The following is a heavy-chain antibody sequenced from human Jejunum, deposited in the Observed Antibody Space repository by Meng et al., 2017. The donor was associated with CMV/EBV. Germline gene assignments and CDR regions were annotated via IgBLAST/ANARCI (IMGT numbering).Heavy chain of an antibody. J-gene: IGHJ4*02. CDR3: ARDSVRSPGGY. CDR1: GYTFTDYY. CDR2: INPNSGDT. Sequence: KNSGYTFTDYYMHWVRQAPGQGLEWVGWINPNSGDTNYAQKFQGRVTMTRDTSISTAYMELSRLRSDDTAMYYCARDSVRSPGGYWGQGTLVTVSS. D-gene: IGHD3-3*01. V-gene: IGHV1-2*02.